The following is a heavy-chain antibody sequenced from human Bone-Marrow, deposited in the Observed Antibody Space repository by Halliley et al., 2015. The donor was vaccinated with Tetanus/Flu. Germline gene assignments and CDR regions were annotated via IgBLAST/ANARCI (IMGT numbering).Heavy chain of an antibody. CDR3: ARDNEEKLPDYFYGMDV. CDR1: GFTFSTYG. D-gene: IGHD2-15*01. CDR2: ISYDGNYK. V-gene: IGHV3-30*03. Sequence: SLRLSCAASGFTFSTYGLHWVRQAPGKGLEWLALISYDGNYKSYADSVKGRFTISRENSKDTLSLQMNGLRVEDTAVYYCARDNEEKLPDYFYGMDVWGQGTTVTVS. J-gene: IGHJ6*02.